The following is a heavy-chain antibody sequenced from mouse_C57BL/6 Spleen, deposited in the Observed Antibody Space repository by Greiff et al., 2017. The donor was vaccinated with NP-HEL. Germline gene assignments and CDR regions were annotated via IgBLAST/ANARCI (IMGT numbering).Heavy chain of an antibody. Sequence: VQLQQSGAELVKPGASVKISCTASGYAFSSYWMNWVKQRPGKGLEWIGQIYPGDGDTNYNGKFKGKATLTADKSSSTAYMQLSSLTSEDSAVYFCTRCLLYYGNYEVGAMDYWGQGTSVTVSS. D-gene: IGHD2-1*01. V-gene: IGHV1-80*01. CDR2: IYPGDGDT. J-gene: IGHJ4*01. CDR1: GYAFSSYW. CDR3: TRCLLYYGNYEVGAMDY.